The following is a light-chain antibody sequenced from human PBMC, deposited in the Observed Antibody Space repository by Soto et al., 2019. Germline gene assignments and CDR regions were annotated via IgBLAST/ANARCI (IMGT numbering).Light chain of an antibody. V-gene: IGKV3-15*01. CDR3: QQYNNWPRT. Sequence: IVMTQSPATLSMSPGEKATLSCRASQSVGSNLAWYQQKPGQAPRLLIYGASTRATGIPARFSASGSGTEFTLTISSLQSEDFEIYYCQQYNNWPRTFGPGTKVDIK. CDR1: QSVGSN. J-gene: IGKJ3*01. CDR2: GAS.